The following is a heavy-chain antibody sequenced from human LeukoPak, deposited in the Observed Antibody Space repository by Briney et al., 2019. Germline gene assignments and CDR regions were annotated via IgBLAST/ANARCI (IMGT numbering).Heavy chain of an antibody. J-gene: IGHJ4*02. D-gene: IGHD4-17*01. CDR3: ARDVVHTVTTLDY. CDR2: ISAQNGNT. Sequence: ASVTVSCKSSVYKFNMFGISWVRQAPGQGLEWMGWISAQNGNTNYAEKLRGRVTMSTDTFTSTAYIEVRNLRSDDTAMYYCARDVVHTVTTLDYWGQGTLVTVSS. CDR1: VYKFNMFG. V-gene: IGHV1-18*01.